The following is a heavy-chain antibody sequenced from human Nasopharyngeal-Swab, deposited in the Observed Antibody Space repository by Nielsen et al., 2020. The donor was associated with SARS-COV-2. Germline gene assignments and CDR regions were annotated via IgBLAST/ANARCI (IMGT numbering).Heavy chain of an antibody. CDR2: ISRSTNTQ. J-gene: IGHJ6*02. CDR3: ARGCVLTGPSCYYYGMDV. V-gene: IGHV3-48*03. CDR1: GFTFSSYE. D-gene: IGHD3-9*01. Sequence: GESLKISCAASGFTFSSYEMNWVRQAPGKGLEWVSYISRSTNTQYYADSVKGRFTISRDNAKNSLFLQMNSLRAEDTAVYYCARGCVLTGPSCYYYGMDVWGQGTTVTVSS.